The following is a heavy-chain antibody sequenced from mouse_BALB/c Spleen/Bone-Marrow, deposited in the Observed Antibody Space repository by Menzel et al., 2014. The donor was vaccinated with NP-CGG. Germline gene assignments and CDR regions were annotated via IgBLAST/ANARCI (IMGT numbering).Heavy chain of an antibody. CDR1: GYTFTDFN. CDR3: VRGWGLTGPEDY. J-gene: IGHJ2*01. CDR2: IHPNNGGT. Sequence: EVQLQQSGPELVRPGASVRIPCKASGYTFTDFNIDWVKPSHGKSLEWIGDIHPNNGGTFYNQKFKGKATLTVDKSSNTAYVELRSLTTEDTAVYYCVRGWGLTGPEDYRGQGTTLTVSS. V-gene: IGHV1-18*01. D-gene: IGHD4-1*01.